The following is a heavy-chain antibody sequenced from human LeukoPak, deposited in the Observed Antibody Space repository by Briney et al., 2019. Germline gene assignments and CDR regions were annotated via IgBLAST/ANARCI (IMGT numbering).Heavy chain of an antibody. CDR3: AGVGSSRYDYYYYYMDV. D-gene: IGHD6-13*01. V-gene: IGHV4-30-4*08. CDR2: ICYSGST. J-gene: IGHJ6*03. CDR1: GGSISSGDYY. Sequence: SQTLSLTCTVSGGSISSGDYYWSWIRQPPGKGLEWIGYICYSGSTYYNPSLTCRVTISVDTSKNQFSLKLISVTAAATAVHSCAGVGSSRYDYYYYYMDVWGKGTTVTVSS.